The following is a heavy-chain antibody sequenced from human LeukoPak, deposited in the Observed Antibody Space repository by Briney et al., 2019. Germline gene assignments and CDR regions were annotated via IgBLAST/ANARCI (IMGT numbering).Heavy chain of an antibody. D-gene: IGHD2-2*01. CDR3: AKQRCSSTSCPLDY. Sequence: GGSLRLSCAASGFTFSSYWMSWVRQAPGKGLEWVANIKQDGSEKYYVDSVKGRFTISRDNAKNSLYLQMNSLRAEDMALYYCAKQRCSSTSCPLDYWGQGTLVTVSS. V-gene: IGHV3-7*03. J-gene: IGHJ4*02. CDR2: IKQDGSEK. CDR1: GFTFSSYW.